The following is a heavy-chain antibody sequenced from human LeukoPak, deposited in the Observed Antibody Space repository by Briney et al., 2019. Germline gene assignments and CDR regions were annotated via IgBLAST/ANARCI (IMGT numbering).Heavy chain of an antibody. Sequence: GRSLRLSCAASGFTFSSYGMHWVRQAPGKGLEWVAVIWYDGSNKYYADSVKGRFTISRDNSKNTLYLQMNSLRAEDTAVYYCARELGIAVAGFDYCGQGTLVTVSS. CDR3: ARELGIAVAGFDY. CDR1: GFTFSSYG. V-gene: IGHV3-33*01. D-gene: IGHD6-19*01. CDR2: IWYDGSNK. J-gene: IGHJ4*02.